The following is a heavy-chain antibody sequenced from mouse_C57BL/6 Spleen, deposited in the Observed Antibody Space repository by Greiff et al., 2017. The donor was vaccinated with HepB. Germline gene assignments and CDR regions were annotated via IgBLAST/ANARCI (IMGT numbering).Heavy chain of an antibody. CDR2: IDPSDSYT. CDR3: ARTSSYVDY. CDR1: GYTFTSYW. J-gene: IGHJ2*01. D-gene: IGHD1-1*01. V-gene: IGHV1-50*01. Sequence: QVQLKQSGAELVKPGASVKLSCKASGYTFTSYWMQWVKQRPGQGLEWIGEIDPSDSYTNYNQKFKGKATLTVDTSSSTAYMQLSSLTSEDSAVYYCARTSSYVDYWGQGTTLTVSS.